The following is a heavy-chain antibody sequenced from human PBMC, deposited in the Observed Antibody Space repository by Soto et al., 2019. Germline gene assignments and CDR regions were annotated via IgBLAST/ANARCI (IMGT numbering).Heavy chain of an antibody. D-gene: IGHD6-6*01. J-gene: IGHJ6*02. CDR2: IDPSDSYT. V-gene: IGHV5-10-1*01. CDR1: GYSFTSYW. Sequence: GESLKISCKGSGYSFTSYWISWVRQMPGKGLEWMGRIDPSDSYTNYSPSFQGHVTISADKSISTAYVQWSSLKASDTAMYYCARKLVSIAARRYGMDVWGQGTTVTVSS. CDR3: ARKLVSIAARRYGMDV.